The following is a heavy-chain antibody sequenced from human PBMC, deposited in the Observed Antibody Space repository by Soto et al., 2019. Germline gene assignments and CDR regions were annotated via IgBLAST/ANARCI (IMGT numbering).Heavy chain of an antibody. CDR2: INPDGITT. J-gene: IGHJ3*01. V-gene: IGHV3-74*01. Sequence: EVQLVESGGGLVRPGGSLRLSCAASGFTFSTYWMHWVRQAPGKGLVWVSRINPDGITTTYADSVRGRFTISLDNAKNTLYLQMNSLRAEDTAVFFCARTATGPDAYDFWGQGTMVTVSS. CDR1: GFTFSTYW. D-gene: IGHD1-1*01. CDR3: ARTATGPDAYDF.